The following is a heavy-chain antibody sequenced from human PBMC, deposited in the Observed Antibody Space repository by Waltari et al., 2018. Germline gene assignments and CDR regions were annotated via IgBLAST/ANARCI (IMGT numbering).Heavy chain of an antibody. CDR3: ATRIQLDY. J-gene: IGHJ4*02. CDR2: IYICART. Sequence: EVQLLESGGGLVQPGGSLRLSCAASGFTFSSYAMRLFRQAPGKVLEWISVIYICARTNLTNSVKGRFTISRDNSRNTLYLHMNSLRAEDTAVYYCATRIQLDYWGQGTLVTVSS. CDR1: GFTFSSYA. V-gene: IGHV3-23*03. D-gene: IGHD1-1*01.